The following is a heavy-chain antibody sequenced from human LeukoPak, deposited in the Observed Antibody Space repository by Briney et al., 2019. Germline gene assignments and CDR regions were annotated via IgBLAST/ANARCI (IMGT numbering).Heavy chain of an antibody. CDR3: ARGEQQLAD. Sequence: KPSETLSLTCAVYGGSFSGYYWSWIRQPPGKGLEWIGEINHSGSTNYNPSLKSRVTISVDTPKNQFSLKLSSVTAADTAVYYCARGEQQLADWGQGTLVTVSS. CDR2: INHSGST. CDR1: GGSFSGYY. V-gene: IGHV4-34*01. D-gene: IGHD6-13*01. J-gene: IGHJ4*02.